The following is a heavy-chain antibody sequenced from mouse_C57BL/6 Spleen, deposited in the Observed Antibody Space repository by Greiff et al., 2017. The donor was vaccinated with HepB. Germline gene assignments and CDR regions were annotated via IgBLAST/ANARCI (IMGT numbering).Heavy chain of an antibody. V-gene: IGHV5-16*01. J-gene: IGHJ4*01. CDR2: INYDGSST. Sequence: EVMLVESEGGLVQPGSSMKLSCTASGFTFSDYYMAWVRQVPEKGLEWVANINYDGSSTYYLDSLKSRFIISRDNAKNILYLQMSSLKSEDTATYYCARGTYDGWDYYAMDYWGQGTSVTVSS. CDR1: GFTFSDYY. CDR3: ARGTYDGWDYYAMDY. D-gene: IGHD2-3*01.